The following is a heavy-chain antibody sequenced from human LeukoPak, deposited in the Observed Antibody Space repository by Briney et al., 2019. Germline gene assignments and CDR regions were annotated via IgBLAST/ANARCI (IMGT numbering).Heavy chain of an antibody. CDR3: AKKGPNSGSYYNY. CDR1: GFTFSSYA. J-gene: IGHJ4*02. V-gene: IGHV3-23*01. CDR2: ISIDGGRT. Sequence: GGSLRLSCAASGFTFSSYAMSWVRQAPGKGPEWVSTISIDGGRTYYADSVKGRFTVSRDNSKNTLYLQMNSLRAEDTAVYYCAKKGPNSGSYYNYWGQGTLVTVSS. D-gene: IGHD1-26*01.